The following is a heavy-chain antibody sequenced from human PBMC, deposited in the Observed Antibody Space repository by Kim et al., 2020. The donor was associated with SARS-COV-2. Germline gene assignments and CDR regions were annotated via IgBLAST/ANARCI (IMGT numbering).Heavy chain of an antibody. V-gene: IGHV4-59*11. CDR1: GGSISSHY. Sequence: SETLSLTCTVSGGSISSHYWSWIRQPPGKGLEWIGYIHYSGSTNYNPSLKSRVTISVDTSKNQFSLKLSSVTAADTAVYCCARDRSYFSYWGQGTLVTVS. CDR2: IHYSGST. D-gene: IGHD1-26*01. CDR3: ARDRSYFSY. J-gene: IGHJ4*02.